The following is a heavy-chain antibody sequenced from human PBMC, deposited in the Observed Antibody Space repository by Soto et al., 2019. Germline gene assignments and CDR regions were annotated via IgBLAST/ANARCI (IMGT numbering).Heavy chain of an antibody. V-gene: IGHV5-10-1*01. CDR2: IDPGDSST. CDR1: GYSFTTYW. D-gene: IGHD1-26*01. J-gene: IGHJ6*02. Sequence: LKVSCQGSGYSFTTYWISWVRQMPGKGLEWMGKIDPGDSSTNYSPSFRGHITISVDRSINTAHLQFSSLKAADTAVYYCARLEKWYYNYYGLDVWGQGTMVTVSS. CDR3: ARLEKWYYNYYGLDV.